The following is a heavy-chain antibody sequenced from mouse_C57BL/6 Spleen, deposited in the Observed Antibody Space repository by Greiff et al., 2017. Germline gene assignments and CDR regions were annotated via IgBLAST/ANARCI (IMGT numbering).Heavy chain of an antibody. Sequence: QVQLQQPGAELVMPGASVKLSCKASGYTFTSYWMHWVKQRPGQGLEWIGEIDPSDSYTNYNQKFKGKSTLTVDKSSSTAYMQLSSLTSEDSAVYYCGRDSNYEERYAMDYWGQGTSVTVSS. J-gene: IGHJ4*01. CDR2: IDPSDSYT. CDR1: GYTFTSYW. D-gene: IGHD2-5*01. CDR3: GRDSNYEERYAMDY. V-gene: IGHV1-69*01.